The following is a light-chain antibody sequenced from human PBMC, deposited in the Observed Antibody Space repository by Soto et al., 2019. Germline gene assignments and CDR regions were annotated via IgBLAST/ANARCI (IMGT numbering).Light chain of an antibody. CDR2: GAS. V-gene: IGKV3-20*01. Sequence: EIVLTQSPGTLSLSPGERATLSCRASQSVSNNYLAWYQQKPGQAPRLLIYGASSRATGIPDRFSGSGSGTDFTLTICRLEPEDFAVYYCQQYGSSPRTFGQGTKVDIK. CDR3: QQYGSSPRT. J-gene: IGKJ1*01. CDR1: QSVSNNY.